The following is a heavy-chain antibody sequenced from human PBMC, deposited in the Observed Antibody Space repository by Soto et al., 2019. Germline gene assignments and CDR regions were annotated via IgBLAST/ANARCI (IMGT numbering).Heavy chain of an antibody. D-gene: IGHD2-15*01. CDR2: ISSSSSYI. Sequence: PGGSLRLSCAASGFTFSSYSMNWVRQAPGKGLEWVSSISSSSSYIYYADSVKGRFTISRDNAKNSLYLQMNSLRAEDTAVYYCARVDPRSGGSGPHNWFDPWGQGTLVTVSS. CDR1: GFTFSSYS. CDR3: ARVDPRSGGSGPHNWFDP. V-gene: IGHV3-21*01. J-gene: IGHJ5*02.